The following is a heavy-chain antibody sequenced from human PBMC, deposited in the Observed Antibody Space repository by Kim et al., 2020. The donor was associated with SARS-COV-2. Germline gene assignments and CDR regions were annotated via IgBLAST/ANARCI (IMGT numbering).Heavy chain of an antibody. Sequence: GGSLRLSCAASGFTFSSYEMNWVRQAPGKGLEWVSFISGSGSTIYYADSVKGRFTISRDNAKNSLYLQMNSLRVEDTAVYYCVRDRTIVVGKDSFDIWGQGTIVTVSS. V-gene: IGHV3-48*03. CDR1: GFTFSSYE. CDR3: VRDRTIVVGKDSFDI. J-gene: IGHJ3*02. D-gene: IGHD2-15*01. CDR2: ISGSGSTI.